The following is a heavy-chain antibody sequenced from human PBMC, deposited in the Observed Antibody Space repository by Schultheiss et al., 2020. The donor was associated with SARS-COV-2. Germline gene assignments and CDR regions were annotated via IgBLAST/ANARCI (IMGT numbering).Heavy chain of an antibody. Sequence: GESLKISCAASGFTFSSYSMNWVRQAPGKGLEWVSSISSSSSYIYYADSVKGRFTISRDNAKNSLYLQMNSLRAEDTAVYYCARDYRGSGYIFGHYYYGMDVWGQGTTVTVSS. J-gene: IGHJ6*02. CDR1: GFTFSSYS. D-gene: IGHD3-22*01. V-gene: IGHV3-21*01. CDR2: ISSSSSYI. CDR3: ARDYRGSGYIFGHYYYGMDV.